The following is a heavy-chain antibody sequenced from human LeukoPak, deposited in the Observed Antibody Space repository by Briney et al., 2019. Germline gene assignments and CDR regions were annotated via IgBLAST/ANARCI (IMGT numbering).Heavy chain of an antibody. J-gene: IGHJ4*02. D-gene: IGHD3-22*01. CDR1: GFTFSSYA. CDR2: ISGSGGST. CDR3: AKVHPNYYYDSSGYYSTFDY. V-gene: IGHV3-23*01. Sequence: PGGSLRLSCAASGFTFSSYAMSWVRQAPGKGLEWVSAISGSGGSTYYADSVKGRFTISRDNSKNTLYLQMNSLRAEDTAVYYCAKVHPNYYYDSSGYYSTFDYWGQGTLVTVSS.